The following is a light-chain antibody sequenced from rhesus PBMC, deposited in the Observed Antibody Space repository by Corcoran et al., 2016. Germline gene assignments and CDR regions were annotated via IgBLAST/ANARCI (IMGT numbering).Light chain of an antibody. V-gene: IGKV3-40*03. CDR1: ETIGTY. CDR3: QQYNDLLWT. CDR2: GSY. Sequence: EIVMTQSPATLSLSPGETATLSCRASETIGTYLAWYHQKPGPAPKLLFHGSYFRATGIPDRFIGSGSKTEFTLTISSLEPEDVGIYHCQQYNDLLWTFGQGTKVEIK. J-gene: IGKJ1*01.